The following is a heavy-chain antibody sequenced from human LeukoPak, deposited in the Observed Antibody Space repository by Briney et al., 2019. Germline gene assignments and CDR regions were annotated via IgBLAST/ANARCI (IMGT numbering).Heavy chain of an antibody. Sequence: SETLSLTCTVSGGSISSYYWNWIRQPPGKELERIGYIYYSGSTNYNPSLKSRVTISVDTSKNQFSLKLSSLTAADTAVYYCARDLGYCSGGSCYRDAFDIWGQGTMVTVSS. J-gene: IGHJ3*02. CDR3: ARDLGYCSGGSCYRDAFDI. D-gene: IGHD2-15*01. V-gene: IGHV4-59*01. CDR1: GGSISSYY. CDR2: IYYSGST.